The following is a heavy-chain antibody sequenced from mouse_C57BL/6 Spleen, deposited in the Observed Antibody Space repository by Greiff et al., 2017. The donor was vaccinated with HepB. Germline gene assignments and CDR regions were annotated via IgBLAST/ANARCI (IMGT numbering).Heavy chain of an antibody. J-gene: IGHJ2*01. Sequence: EVQVVESGPELVKPGASVKISCKASGYSFTDYNMNWVKQSNGKSLEWIGVINPNYGTTSYNQKFKGRATFTVDQSSSTAYMQLNSLTSEDSAVYYCARLGGNSYYFDYWGQGTTLTVSS. CDR1: GYSFTDYN. V-gene: IGHV1-39*01. D-gene: IGHD2-1*01. CDR3: ARLGGNSYYFDY. CDR2: INPNYGTT.